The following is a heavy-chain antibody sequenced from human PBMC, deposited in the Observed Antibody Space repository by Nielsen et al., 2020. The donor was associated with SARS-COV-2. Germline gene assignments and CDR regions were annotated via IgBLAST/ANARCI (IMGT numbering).Heavy chain of an antibody. CDR1: GGSISSGGYS. D-gene: IGHD5-24*01. Sequence: LRLSCAVSGGSISSGGYSWSWIRQPPGKGLEWIGYIYHSGSTYYNPSLKSRVTIPVDRSKNQFSLKLSSVSAADTAVYYCARWDGDNWFDPWGQGTLVTVSS. CDR2: IYHSGST. J-gene: IGHJ5*02. CDR3: ARWDGDNWFDP. V-gene: IGHV4-30-2*01.